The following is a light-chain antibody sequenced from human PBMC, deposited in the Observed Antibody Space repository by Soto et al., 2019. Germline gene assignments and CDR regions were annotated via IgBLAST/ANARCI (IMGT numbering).Light chain of an antibody. CDR3: RSYTKTSPAYV. J-gene: IGLJ1*01. CDR2: EVS. CDR1: SSDIGTYNL. V-gene: IGLV2-14*01. Sequence: QSALTQPASVSGSPGQSITISCTGSSSDIGTYNLVSWYQQQPGKAPRLVIYEVSGRPSGVSVRFSGSKSGNTASLTISGLQVDDEGDYYCRSYTKTSPAYVFGTGTKLTVL.